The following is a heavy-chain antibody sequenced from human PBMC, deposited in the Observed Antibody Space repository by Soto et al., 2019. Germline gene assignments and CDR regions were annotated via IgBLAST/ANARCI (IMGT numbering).Heavy chain of an antibody. CDR1: GFTFRKHA. J-gene: IGHJ4*02. V-gene: IGHV3-23*01. Sequence: EVQVLESGGALVQPGGSLRLSCAASGFTFRKHAMTWVRQAPGQGLEYVSSITASGSATFYAASVRGRFAISRDNAKTTLYLAMNSLSAEDTALYAGAKVVADRGIESWGQGTLVTVSS. CDR3: AKVVADRGIES. D-gene: IGHD6-6*01. CDR2: ITASGSAT.